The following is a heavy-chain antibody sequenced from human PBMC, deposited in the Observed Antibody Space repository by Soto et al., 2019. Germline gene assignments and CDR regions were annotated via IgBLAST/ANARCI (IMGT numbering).Heavy chain of an antibody. CDR3: ARERGHSYGRGPNNFDY. Sequence: EVQLVESGGGLVQPGGSLRLSCAASGFIFSDHYMDWVRQAPGKGLECGARTRNKANSYTTEYAASVKGRFTSSRDDSKTTLYLQMNRPKTAHTAVYYCARERGHSYGRGPNNFDYWGQGTLVTVSS. V-gene: IGHV3-72*01. CDR1: GFIFSDHY. CDR2: TRNKANSYTT. D-gene: IGHD5-18*01. J-gene: IGHJ4*02.